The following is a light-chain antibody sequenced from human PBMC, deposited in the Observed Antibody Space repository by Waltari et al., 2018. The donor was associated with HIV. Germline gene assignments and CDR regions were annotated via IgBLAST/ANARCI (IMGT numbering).Light chain of an antibody. CDR2: QDD. J-gene: IGLJ2*01. Sequence: SYEVTQPPSVAVSPGQTASITCSGYELGDKYTCWYQQKPGQSPLLVIYQDDKRPSGIPARFSASSSGHTATLTISGTLPMDEADYYCQAWGSTTSGVFGRGTKLTVL. CDR3: QAWGSTTSGV. V-gene: IGLV3-1*01. CDR1: ELGDKY.